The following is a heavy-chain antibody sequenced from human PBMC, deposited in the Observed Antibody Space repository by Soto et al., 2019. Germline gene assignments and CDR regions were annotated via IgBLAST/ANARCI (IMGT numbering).Heavy chain of an antibody. J-gene: IGHJ4*02. Sequence: QVQLVESGGGLVKPGGSLRLSCAASGFTFSDYYMSWIRQAPGKGLEWVSYISSRSSTIFYADSVKGRFTISRDNVKNSLYLQMNSLRAEDTAVDYCASGTNGAFFVYWGQGILGTVSS. V-gene: IGHV3-11*01. CDR3: ASGTNGAFFVY. D-gene: IGHD2-8*01. CDR1: GFTFSDYY. CDR2: ISSRSSTI.